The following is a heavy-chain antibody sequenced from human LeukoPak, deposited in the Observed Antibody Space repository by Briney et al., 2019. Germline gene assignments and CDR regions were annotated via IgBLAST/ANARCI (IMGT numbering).Heavy chain of an antibody. CDR1: GGSVGSYY. CDR2: IYTSGST. D-gene: IGHD2-2*01. J-gene: IGHJ4*02. CDR3: ARDLSYCSSTRCYAPYYFDY. V-gene: IGHV4-4*07. Sequence: PSETLSLTCSVSGGSVGSYYWSWIRQPAGKGLEWIGRIYTSGSTNYNPSLRSRATISVDKSKSQFSLKLTSVTAADTAVYYCARDLSYCSSTRCYAPYYFDYWGQGTLDTVSS.